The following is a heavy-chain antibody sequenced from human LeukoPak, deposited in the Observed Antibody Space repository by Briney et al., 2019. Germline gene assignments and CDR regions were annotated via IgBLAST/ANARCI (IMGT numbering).Heavy chain of an antibody. CDR3: ARGSPGIAAAGLDAFDI. D-gene: IGHD6-13*01. CDR1: GYTFTSYD. CDR2: MNPNSGNT. V-gene: IGHV1-8*01. J-gene: IGHJ3*02. Sequence: GASVKLSCKASGYTFTSYDINWVRQATGQGLEWMGWMNPNSGNTGYAQKFQGRVTMTRNTSISTAYMELSSLRSEDTAVYYCARGSPGIAAAGLDAFDIWGQGTMVTVSS.